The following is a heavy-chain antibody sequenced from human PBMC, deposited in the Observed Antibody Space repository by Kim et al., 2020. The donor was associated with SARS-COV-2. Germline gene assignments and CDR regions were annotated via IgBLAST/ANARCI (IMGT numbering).Heavy chain of an antibody. CDR2: INTNNGNP. V-gene: IGHV7-4-1*01. J-gene: IGHJ3*01. CDR1: GYIFTSYA. CDR3: AVASAKFVDAFDV. D-gene: IGHD6-19*01. Sequence: ASVKVSCKGSGYIFTSYAVNWVRQAPGQGLEWVGWINTNNGNPTYAQGFTGRFVFSSDTSVTTAYLEIGGLKAADTAVYFCAVASAKFVDAFDVWGQGTM.